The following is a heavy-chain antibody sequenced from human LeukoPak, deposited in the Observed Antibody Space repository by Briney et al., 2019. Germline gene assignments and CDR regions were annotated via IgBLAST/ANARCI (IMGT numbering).Heavy chain of an antibody. CDR1: AGSFTDYY. CDR3: ARGIRSGVAGMFYLDS. CDR2: IHHSGSA. J-gene: IGHJ4*02. Sequence: SETLSLICAVYAGSFTDYYWSWIRQSPRKGLEWIGEIHHSGSANYNPSLRSRVIMSVDTSKNQFSLMLTSVTAAGTGIYFCARGIRSGVAGMFYLDSWSQGSQVTVSS. D-gene: IGHD6-19*01. V-gene: IGHV4-34*01.